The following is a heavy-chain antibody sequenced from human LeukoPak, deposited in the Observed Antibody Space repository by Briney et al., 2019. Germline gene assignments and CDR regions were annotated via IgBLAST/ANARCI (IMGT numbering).Heavy chain of an antibody. CDR1: GGSFSGYY. CDR2: INHSGST. Sequence: PSETLSLTCAVYGGSFSGYYRSWIRQPPGKGLEWIGEINHSGSTNYNPSLKSRVTISVDTSKNQFSLRLSSVTAADTAVYYCARDLPHYYGSGSPRFDYWGQGTLVTVSS. D-gene: IGHD3-10*01. V-gene: IGHV4-34*01. CDR3: ARDLPHYYGSGSPRFDY. J-gene: IGHJ4*02.